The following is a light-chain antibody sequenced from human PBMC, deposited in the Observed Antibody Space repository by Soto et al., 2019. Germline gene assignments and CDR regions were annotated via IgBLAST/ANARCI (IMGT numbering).Light chain of an antibody. V-gene: IGKV1-5*03. CDR2: KAS. Sequence: DIQMTQSPSTLSASVGDRGTITCRASQSISNWLAWYQQKPREAPKLMIYKASNLENGVPSRFSGSGSGTEFTLAISSLQSDDFATYYCQKYNSYSWTFGQGIKVEIK. J-gene: IGKJ1*01. CDR3: QKYNSYSWT. CDR1: QSISNW.